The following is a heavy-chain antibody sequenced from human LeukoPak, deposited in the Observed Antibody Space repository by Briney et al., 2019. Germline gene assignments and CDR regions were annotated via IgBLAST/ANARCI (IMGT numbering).Heavy chain of an antibody. CDR1: GGSISSSSHH. D-gene: IGHD3-10*01. CDR3: ARGYYYYYMDV. J-gene: IGHJ6*03. Sequence: SETLSLTCTVSGGSISSSSHHWGWIRQPPGKGLEWIGSIYSSGTTDYNPSLKSRVTMSVDTSKNQFSLNLNSVTAADTAVYYCARGYYYYYMDVWGKGTTVTVSS. V-gene: IGHV4-39*07. CDR2: IYSSGTT.